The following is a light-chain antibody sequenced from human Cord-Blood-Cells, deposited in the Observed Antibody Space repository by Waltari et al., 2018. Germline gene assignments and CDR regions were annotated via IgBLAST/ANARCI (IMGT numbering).Light chain of an antibody. J-gene: IGLJ1*01. CDR1: SRDGAGLNY. CDR3: SSYTSSSTYV. V-gene: IGLV2-14*01. CDR2: EVS. Sequence: QSALTQPASVSGSPGQSITISCPGASRDGAGLNYVVWYQQHPGKAPKLMIYEVSTRPSGVSNRFSGSKSGNTASLTISGLQAEDEADYYCSSYTSSSTYVFGTGTKVTVL.